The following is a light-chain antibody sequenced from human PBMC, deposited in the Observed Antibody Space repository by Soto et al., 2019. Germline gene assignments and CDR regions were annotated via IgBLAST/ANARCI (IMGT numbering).Light chain of an antibody. J-gene: IGKJ2*01. CDR3: QQYNSYS. CDR2: HAS. Sequence: DIQITHSASTLPSSVVDRVTIXFRASQSISNWLAWYQQKPGTAPKVLIYHASNLQSGVPARFSGSGSGTEFTLTVSSLQPDDFATYYCQQYNSYSFGQGSKVDI. CDR1: QSISNW. V-gene: IGKV1-5*01.